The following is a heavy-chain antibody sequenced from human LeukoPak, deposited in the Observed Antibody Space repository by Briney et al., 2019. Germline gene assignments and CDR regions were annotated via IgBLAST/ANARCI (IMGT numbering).Heavy chain of an antibody. CDR1: GGSISSYF. Sequence: SETLSLTCTVSGGSISSYFWSWIRQSPGKGLEWIAYISYSGGTKYNPSLKSRVTISVDTSKNQFSLKLSSVTAADTAVYYCARHSGGQQQVVKAYDYWGQGTLVTVSS. CDR2: ISYSGGT. V-gene: IGHV4-59*08. D-gene: IGHD6-13*01. CDR3: ARHSGGQQQVVKAYDY. J-gene: IGHJ4*02.